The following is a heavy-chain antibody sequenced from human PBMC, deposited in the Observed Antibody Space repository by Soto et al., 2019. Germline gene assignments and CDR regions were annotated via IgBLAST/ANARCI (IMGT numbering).Heavy chain of an antibody. V-gene: IGHV3-74*01. Sequence: EVRLAESGGGLLQPGGSLRLSCVASGLSFSDYWIHWVRQAPGKGLTWVSGIRSGGDTDYADSVKGRFTISRDNAKNTVYLQMNNLRADDTAVYYCGRVDWNAGADWGQGTLVTVSS. D-gene: IGHD1-1*01. J-gene: IGHJ4*02. CDR2: IRSGGDT. CDR1: GLSFSDYW. CDR3: GRVDWNAGAD.